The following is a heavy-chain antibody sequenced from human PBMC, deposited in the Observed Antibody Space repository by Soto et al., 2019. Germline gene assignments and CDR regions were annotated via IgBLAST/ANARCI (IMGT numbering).Heavy chain of an antibody. D-gene: IGHD5-18*01. CDR1: GFAFSAFS. CDR2: IHHDASNI. CDR3: VRVGWGYSFGNGMDG. J-gene: IGHJ6*02. Sequence: QVQLVESGGGVVQPGGSVRLSCAASGFAFSAFSMHWVRQAPGKGLEWVAVIHHDASNIYYANSVKGRFTISRDNSQNTLYLHMNALTAADTALYYCVRVGWGYSFGNGMDGWGQGNTVTVAS. V-gene: IGHV3-30-3*01.